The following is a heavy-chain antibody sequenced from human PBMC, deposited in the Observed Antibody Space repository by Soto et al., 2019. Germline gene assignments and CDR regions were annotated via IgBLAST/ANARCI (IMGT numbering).Heavy chain of an antibody. Sequence: TGGSLRLSWAASGFTFSNACMNWVRQAPGKGLEWVGRIKSKTDGGTTDYAAPVKGRFTISRDDSKNTLYLQMNSLKTEDTAVYYCTTDSGYYDSSGYYSLGPRIDYWGQGTLVTVSS. V-gene: IGHV3-15*07. D-gene: IGHD3-22*01. J-gene: IGHJ4*02. CDR3: TTDSGYYDSSGYYSLGPRIDY. CDR1: GFTFSNAC. CDR2: IKSKTDGGTT.